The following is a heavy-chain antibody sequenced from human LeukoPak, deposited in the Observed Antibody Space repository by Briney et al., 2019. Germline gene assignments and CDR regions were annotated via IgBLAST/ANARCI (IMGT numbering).Heavy chain of an antibody. V-gene: IGHV3-21*01. CDR3: ARDRGDTAMVATFDP. Sequence: PGGSLRLSCAASGFTFSSYSMNWVRQAPGKGLEWVSSISSSSSYIYYADSVKGRFTISRDKAKNTLYLQMNRLRAEDTAVYYCARDRGDTAMVATFDPWGQGTLVTVSS. J-gene: IGHJ5*02. CDR2: ISSSSSYI. CDR1: GFTFSSYS. D-gene: IGHD5-18*01.